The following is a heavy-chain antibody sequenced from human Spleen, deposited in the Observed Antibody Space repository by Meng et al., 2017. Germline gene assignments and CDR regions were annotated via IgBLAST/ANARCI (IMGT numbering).Heavy chain of an antibody. J-gene: IGHJ6*02. V-gene: IGHV4-4*02. CDR1: GGSISSSYW. CDR2: INHSGST. Sequence: GSLRLSCAVSGGSISSSYWWGWVRQPPGKGLEWIGEINHSGSTNYNPSLKSRVTISVDTSKNQFSLKLSSVTAADTAVYYCARVGRNDFWSGYPYYYYYGMDVWGQGTTVTVSS. D-gene: IGHD3-3*01. CDR3: ARVGRNDFWSGYPYYYYYGMDV.